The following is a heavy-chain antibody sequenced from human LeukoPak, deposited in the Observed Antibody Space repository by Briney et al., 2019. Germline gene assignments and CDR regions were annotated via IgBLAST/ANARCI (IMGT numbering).Heavy chain of an antibody. CDR1: GFTFSSYW. CDR3: AMPYSGSYYSY. D-gene: IGHD1-26*01. V-gene: IGHV3-74*01. Sequence: GGSLRLSCAASGFTFSSYWMHWVGQAPGKGPVLVSCIKTDGSSTYYADSVKGRFTISRDNAKNTLYPQMNSLRAEDTAVYYCAMPYSGSYYSYWGQGTLVTVSS. J-gene: IGHJ4*02. CDR2: IKTDGSST.